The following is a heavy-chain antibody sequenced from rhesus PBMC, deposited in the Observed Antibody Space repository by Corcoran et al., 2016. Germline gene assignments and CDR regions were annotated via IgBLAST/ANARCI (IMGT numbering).Heavy chain of an antibody. CDR1: GGSISSSY. D-gene: IGHD4-29*01. CDR2: IYGSGTNN. Sequence: QLQLQESGPGLVKPSETLSLTCAVSGGSISSSYWSWIRQAPGKGLEWIAYIYGSGTNNNSNPARKSRVTLSVDKSKNQLSLELSSVTAADTAVYYCARDRGAAQLWGQGVLVTVSS. J-gene: IGHJ4*01. CDR3: ARDRGAAQL. V-gene: IGHV4-169*02.